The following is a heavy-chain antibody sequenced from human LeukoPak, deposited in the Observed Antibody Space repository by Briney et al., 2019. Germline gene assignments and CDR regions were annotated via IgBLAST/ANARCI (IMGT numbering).Heavy chain of an antibody. CDR3: AREIAY. CDR1: GLTFSAYP. J-gene: IGHJ4*02. Sequence: GGSLRLSCAASGLTFSAYPMNWFRQAPGKGLEWISYITSTGSTIFYADSVRGRFTISRDNAKNSLFLQMNSLRDDDTAVYFCAREIAYWGQGTLVTVSS. CDR2: ITSTGSTI. V-gene: IGHV3-48*02.